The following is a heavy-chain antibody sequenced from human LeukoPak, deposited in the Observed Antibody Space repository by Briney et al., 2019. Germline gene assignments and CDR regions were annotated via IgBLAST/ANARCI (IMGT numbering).Heavy chain of an antibody. V-gene: IGHV3-9*01. CDR1: GFTFDDYA. J-gene: IGHJ6*02. CDR2: ISWNSGRI. CDR3: AKDKRITMVRGDYGMDV. Sequence: PGGSLRPSCAASGFTFDDYAMRSVRQAPGKCLGWVSVISWNSGRIGYADSVKGRFNISRDNAKNSLYLQMNSLRAEDTALYYCAKDKRITMVRGDYGMDVWGQGTTVTVSS. D-gene: IGHD3-10*01.